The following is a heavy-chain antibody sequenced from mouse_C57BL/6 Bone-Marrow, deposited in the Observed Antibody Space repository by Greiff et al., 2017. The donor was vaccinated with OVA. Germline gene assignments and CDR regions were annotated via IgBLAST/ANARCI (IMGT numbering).Heavy chain of an antibody. J-gene: IGHJ4*01. CDR2: IDPSDSYT. Sequence: QVQLQQPGAELVMPGASVKLSCKASGYTFTSYWMHWVKQRPGQGLEWIGEIDPSDSYTNYNQKFKGKSTLTVDKSSSTAYMQRSSLTSEDSAVYYCARSGSNYGYYAMDYWGQGTSVTVSS. CDR3: ARSGSNYGYYAMDY. V-gene: IGHV1-69*01. CDR1: GYTFTSYW. D-gene: IGHD2-5*01.